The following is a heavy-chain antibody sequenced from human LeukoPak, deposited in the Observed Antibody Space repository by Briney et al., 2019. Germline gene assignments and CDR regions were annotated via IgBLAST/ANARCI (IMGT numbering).Heavy chain of an antibody. CDR1: GGSISSSSYY. J-gene: IGHJ3*02. V-gene: IGHV4-39*07. CDR2: IYYSGST. Sequence: SETLSLTCTVSGGSISSSSYYWGWIRQPPGKGLEWIGSIYYSGSTYYNPSLKSRVTISVDTSKNQFSLKLSSVTAADTAVYYCARDLDYGDYERAFDIWGQGTMVTVSS. CDR3: ARDLDYGDYERAFDI. D-gene: IGHD4-17*01.